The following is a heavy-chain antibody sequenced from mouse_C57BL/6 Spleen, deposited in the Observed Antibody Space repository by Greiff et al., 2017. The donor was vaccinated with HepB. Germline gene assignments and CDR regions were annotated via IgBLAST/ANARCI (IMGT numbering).Heavy chain of an antibody. CDR2: IYPGSGNT. J-gene: IGHJ1*03. Sequence: VKLKESGAELVRPGASVKLSCKASGYTFTDYYINWVKQRPGQGLEWIARIYPGSGNTYYNEKFKGKATLTAEKSSSTAYMQLSSLTSEDSAVYFCARSYYYGSWYFDVWGTGTTVTVSS. CDR1: GYTFTDYY. V-gene: IGHV1-76*01. CDR3: ARSYYYGSWYFDV. D-gene: IGHD1-1*01.